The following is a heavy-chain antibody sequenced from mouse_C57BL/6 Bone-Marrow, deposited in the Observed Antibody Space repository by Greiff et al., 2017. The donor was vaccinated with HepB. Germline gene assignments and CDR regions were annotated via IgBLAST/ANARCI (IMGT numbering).Heavy chain of an antibody. CDR3: ARATYYSNSYYFDY. Sequence: EVMLVESGGGLVKPGGSLKLSCAASGFTFSSYAMSWVRQTPEKRLEWVATISDGGSYTYYPDNVKGRFTISRDNAKNNLYLQMSHLKSEDTAMYYCARATYYSNSYYFDYWGQGTTLTVSS. V-gene: IGHV5-4*03. J-gene: IGHJ2*01. CDR1: GFTFSSYA. CDR2: ISDGGSYT. D-gene: IGHD2-5*01.